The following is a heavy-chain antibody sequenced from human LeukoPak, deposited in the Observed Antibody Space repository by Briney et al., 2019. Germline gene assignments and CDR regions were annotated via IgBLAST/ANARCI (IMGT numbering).Heavy chain of an antibody. CDR1: GFTFRSYW. CDR2: IKQDGSEK. J-gene: IGHJ4*02. Sequence: PGGSLRLSCAASGFTFRSYWVSWVRQAPGKGLEWVANIKQDGSEKYYVDSVKGRFTISRDNAKNSLYLQMNSLRAEDTAVYYCGRDLVFDYWGQGTLVTVSS. V-gene: IGHV3-7*01. CDR3: GRDLVFDY.